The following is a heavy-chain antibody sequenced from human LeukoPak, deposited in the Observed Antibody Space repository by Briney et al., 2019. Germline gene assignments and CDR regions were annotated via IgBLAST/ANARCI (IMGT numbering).Heavy chain of an antibody. CDR2: IYYSGST. CDR3: ARTKRIGYCSSTSCYHYMDV. D-gene: IGHD2-2*03. CDR1: GDSISSGDYY. Sequence: SQTLSLTCTVSGDSISSGDYYWSWIRQPPGKGLEWMGYIYYSGSTNYNPSLKSRVTISVDTSKNQFSLKLSSVTAADTAVYYCARTKRIGYCSSTSCYHYMDVWGKGTTVTVSS. V-gene: IGHV4-30-4*08. J-gene: IGHJ6*03.